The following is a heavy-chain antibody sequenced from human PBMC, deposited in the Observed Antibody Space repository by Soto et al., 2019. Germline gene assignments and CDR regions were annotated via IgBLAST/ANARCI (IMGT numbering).Heavy chain of an antibody. J-gene: IGHJ6*02. V-gene: IGHV3-23*01. CDR1: GFTLNSYA. Sequence: PGGSLRLSCAASGFTLNSYAMSWVRQTLGKGLEWVSGISSSGSTYYTDSVKGRFTISRDTSKNTLYLQMNSLRAEDTAVYYCARDISVRTAMVEYYYYGMDVWGQGTTVTVSS. CDR3: ARDISVRTAMVEYYYYGMDV. D-gene: IGHD5-18*01. CDR2: ISSSGST.